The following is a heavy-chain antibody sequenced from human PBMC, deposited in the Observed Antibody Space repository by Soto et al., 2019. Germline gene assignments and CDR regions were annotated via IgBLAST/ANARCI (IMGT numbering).Heavy chain of an antibody. D-gene: IGHD6-19*01. CDR1: GGSISSNY. CDR2: VYNSGST. Sequence: PSETLSLTCTVSGGSISSNYWTWIRQPPGKGLEWIGYVYNSGSTNYNPSLKSRVTISEDTSKSQFSLKLSSVTAADTAVYYCATSGIAVAGYAFDIWGQGTMVTVSS. CDR3: ATSGIAVAGYAFDI. J-gene: IGHJ3*02. V-gene: IGHV4-59*08.